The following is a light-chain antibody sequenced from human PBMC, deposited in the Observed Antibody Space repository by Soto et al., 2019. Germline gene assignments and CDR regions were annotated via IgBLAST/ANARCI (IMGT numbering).Light chain of an antibody. CDR1: SSDVGGYNY. CDR3: SSYTSSSTLHV. V-gene: IGLV2-14*01. CDR2: DVS. J-gene: IGLJ1*01. Sequence: QSALTQPASVSGSPGQSSTISCTGTSSDVGGYNYVSWYQQHPGKAPKLMIYDVSNRPSGVSNRFSGSKSGNTASLTISGLQAEDEADYCCSSYTSSSTLHVFGTGTKLTVL.